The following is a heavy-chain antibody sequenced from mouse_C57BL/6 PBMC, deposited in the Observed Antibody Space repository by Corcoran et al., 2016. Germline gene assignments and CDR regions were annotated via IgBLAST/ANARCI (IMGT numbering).Heavy chain of an antibody. Sequence: QIQLVQSGPELKKPGETVKISCKASGYTFTTYGMSWVKQAPGKGLKWMGWINTYSGVPTYADDFKGRFAFSLETSASTAYLQINNLKNEDTATYFCARWGVAQYYYAMDCWGQGTSVTVSS. CDR1: GYTFTTYG. V-gene: IGHV9-3*01. CDR3: ARWGVAQYYYAMDC. J-gene: IGHJ4*01. CDR2: INTYSGVP.